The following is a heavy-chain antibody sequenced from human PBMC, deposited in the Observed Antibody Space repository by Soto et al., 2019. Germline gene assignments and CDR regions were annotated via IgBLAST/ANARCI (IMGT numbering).Heavy chain of an antibody. D-gene: IGHD3-22*01. CDR2: IYYSGST. CDR1: GGSISSGGYY. J-gene: IGHJ3*02. CDR3: ARDRGYPYYYDSSAPSEAFDI. Sequence: QVQLQESGPGLVKPSQTLSLTCTVSGGSISSGGYYWSWIRQHPGKGLEWIGYIYYSGSTYYNPSLKSRVTISVDTSKNQFSLKLSSVTAADTAVYYCARDRGYPYYYDSSAPSEAFDIWGQGTMVTVSS. V-gene: IGHV4-31*03.